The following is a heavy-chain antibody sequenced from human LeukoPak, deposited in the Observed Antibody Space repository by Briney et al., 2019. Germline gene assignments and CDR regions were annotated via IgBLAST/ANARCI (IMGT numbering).Heavy chain of an antibody. CDR1: GYTFTSYG. Sequence: ASVKVSCKASGYTFTSYGISWVRQAPGQGLEWMGWISAYNGNTNYAQKLQGRVTMTTDTSTSTAYMELRSLRSDDTAVYYCARDRSLAYSSSWYYFDYWGQGTLVTVSS. V-gene: IGHV1-18*01. J-gene: IGHJ4*02. CDR2: ISAYNGNT. D-gene: IGHD6-13*01. CDR3: ARDRSLAYSSSWYYFDY.